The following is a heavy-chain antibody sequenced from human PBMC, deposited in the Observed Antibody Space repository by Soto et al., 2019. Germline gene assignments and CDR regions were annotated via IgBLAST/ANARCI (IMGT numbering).Heavy chain of an antibody. CDR3: VRFGGAAAGPGDY. CDR2: ISSSGTTI. J-gene: IGHJ4*01. Sequence: GGSLRLSCVASEFTFSSYEMNWVRQAPGKGLEWVSYISSSGTTIYYTDSVKGRFTISRDNAKKSLYLQMNSLRAEDTAVYYCVRFGGAAAGPGDYWGHGTLVTVSS. CDR1: EFTFSSYE. V-gene: IGHV3-48*03. D-gene: IGHD6-13*01.